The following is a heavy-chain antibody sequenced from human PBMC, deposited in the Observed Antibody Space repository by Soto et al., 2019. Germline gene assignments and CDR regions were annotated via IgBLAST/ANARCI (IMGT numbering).Heavy chain of an antibody. V-gene: IGHV3-23*01. CDR3: AKYPHYLPLLVDY. Sequence: GGSLRLSCAASGFTFSSYAMSWVRQAPGKGLEWVSAISGSGGSTYYADSVKGLFTISRDNSKITLYLLMNSLRVEDMAVYYCAKYPHYLPLLVDYWGQGTLVTVSS. CDR2: ISGSGGST. D-gene: IGHD1-26*01. CDR1: GFTFSSYA. J-gene: IGHJ4*02.